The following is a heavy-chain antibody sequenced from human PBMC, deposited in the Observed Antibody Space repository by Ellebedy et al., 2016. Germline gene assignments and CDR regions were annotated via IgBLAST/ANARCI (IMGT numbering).Heavy chain of an antibody. CDR3: AKDLERGLEWSQSAFDY. Sequence: GGSLRLSXAASGFTFSSYWMHWVRQAPGKGLVWVSRINSDGSSTSYADSVKGRFTISRDNAKKSLYLQMNSLRPADTALYYCAKDLERGLEWSQSAFDYWGQGTPVTVSS. J-gene: IGHJ4*02. CDR1: GFTFSSYW. D-gene: IGHD3-3*01. CDR2: INSDGSST. V-gene: IGHV3-74*01.